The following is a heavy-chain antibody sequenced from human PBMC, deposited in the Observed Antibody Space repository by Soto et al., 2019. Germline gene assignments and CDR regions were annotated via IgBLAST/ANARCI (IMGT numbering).Heavy chain of an antibody. CDR2: FRTGGDDGTT. CDR1: GFTFSSYS. V-gene: IGHV3-23*01. Sequence: PEVSLRLSCAASGFTFSSYSMSWVRQAPGKGLEWVSGFRTGGDDGTTYYADSVKGRFTISRDNSKNTLFLQMNSLRAEDTAIYYCAKKVNSGPGSQYFDYWGQGTLGTDS. D-gene: IGHD3-10*01. J-gene: IGHJ4*02. CDR3: AKKVNSGPGSQYFDY.